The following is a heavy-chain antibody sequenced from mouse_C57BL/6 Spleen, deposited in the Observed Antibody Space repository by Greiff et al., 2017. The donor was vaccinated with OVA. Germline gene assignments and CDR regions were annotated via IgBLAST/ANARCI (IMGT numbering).Heavy chain of an antibody. CDR1: GFTFSSYA. J-gene: IGHJ2*01. Sequence: EVQLVESGGGLVKPGGSLKLSCAASGFTFSSYAMSWVRQTPEKRLEWVATISDGGSYTYYPDNVKGRFTISRDNAKNNLYLQMSHLKSEDTAMYYCARDDYEYWGQGTTLTVSS. CDR3: ARDDYEY. V-gene: IGHV5-4*01. CDR2: ISDGGSYT. D-gene: IGHD2-13*01.